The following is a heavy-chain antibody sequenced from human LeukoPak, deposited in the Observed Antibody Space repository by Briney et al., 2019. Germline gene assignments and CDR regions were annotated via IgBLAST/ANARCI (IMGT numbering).Heavy chain of an antibody. D-gene: IGHD5-12*01. CDR3: ARAGTSGYAYHWFDP. CDR1: GGSINSYY. Sequence: PSETLSLTCTVSGGSINSYYWSWIRQPPGKGLEWIGYIYYSGSTNYNPSLKSRVTISVDTSKNQFSLKLSSVTAADTAVYYCARAGTSGYAYHWFDPWGQGTLVTVSS. J-gene: IGHJ5*02. V-gene: IGHV4-59*01. CDR2: IYYSGST.